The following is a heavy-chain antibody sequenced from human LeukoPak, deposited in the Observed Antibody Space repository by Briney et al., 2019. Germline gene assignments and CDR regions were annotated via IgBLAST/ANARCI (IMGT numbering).Heavy chain of an antibody. Sequence: PGGSLRLSCTASGFTFGDYAMSWVRQAPGKGLEWVGFIRSKSYGGTTEYAASVKGRFTISRDDSKNIAYLQMNSLKTEDTAVYYCTKDLRPLTHYYGSGSYTFDCWGQGTLVTVSS. CDR2: IRSKSYGGTT. J-gene: IGHJ4*02. CDR1: GFTFGDYA. V-gene: IGHV3-49*04. D-gene: IGHD3-10*01. CDR3: TKDLRPLTHYYGSGSYTFDC.